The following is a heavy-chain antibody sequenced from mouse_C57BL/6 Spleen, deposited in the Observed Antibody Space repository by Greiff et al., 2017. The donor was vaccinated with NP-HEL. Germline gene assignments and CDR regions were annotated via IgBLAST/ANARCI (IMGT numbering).Heavy chain of an antibody. CDR1: GFTFSSYA. CDR3: AREDDYVDY. Sequence: EVQVVESGGGLVKPGGSLKLSCAASGFTFSSYAMSWVRQTPEKRLEWVATISDGGSYTYYPDNVKGRFTISRDNAKNNLYLQMSHLKSEDTAMYYCAREDDYVDYWGQGTTLTVSS. J-gene: IGHJ2*01. CDR2: ISDGGSYT. V-gene: IGHV5-4*01. D-gene: IGHD2-3*01.